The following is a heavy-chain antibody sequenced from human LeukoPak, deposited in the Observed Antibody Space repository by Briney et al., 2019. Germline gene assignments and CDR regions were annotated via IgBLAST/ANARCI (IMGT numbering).Heavy chain of an antibody. J-gene: IGHJ3*02. V-gene: IGHV4-39*01. D-gene: IGHD2-2*01. CDR1: GVSISSGGSY. CDR3: ARLTCTSSSCLFLRAFDI. Sequence: SETLSLTCTVSGVSISSGGSYWGWIRQPPGKGLEWIGSIYYSGSTSCNPSLKSRVIISVDTSKNQFSLKLNSVTAADTAVYYCARLTCTSSSCLFLRAFDIWGQGTMATVSS. CDR2: IYYSGST.